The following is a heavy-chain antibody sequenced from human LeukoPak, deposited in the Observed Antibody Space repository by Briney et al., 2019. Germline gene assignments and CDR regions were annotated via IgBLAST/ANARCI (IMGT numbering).Heavy chain of an antibody. V-gene: IGHV4-4*07. J-gene: IGHJ1*01. CDR1: GGSISRDY. Sequence: SETLSLTCTVSGGSISRDYWSWIRQPAGKGLEWIGRTYTGGNTNYNPPLKNRVTMSVDTSKNQFSLKMTSVTAADSAVYYCASPYGSGSYYFYQHWGQGTLVTVSS. D-gene: IGHD3-10*01. CDR2: TYTGGNT. CDR3: ASPYGSGSYYFYQH.